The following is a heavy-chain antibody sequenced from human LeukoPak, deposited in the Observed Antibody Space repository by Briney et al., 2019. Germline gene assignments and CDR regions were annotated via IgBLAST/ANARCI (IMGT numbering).Heavy chain of an antibody. CDR3: ARGYDILTGYYPMGLGD. CDR1: GGSISSNY. CDR2: IYYSGST. Sequence: PSETLSLTCTVSGGSISSNYWSWIRQPPGKGLEWIGYIYYSGSTNYNPSLKSRVTISVDTSKNQFSLKLSSVTAADTAVYYCARGYDILTGYYPMGLGDWGQGTLVTVSS. V-gene: IGHV4-59*01. D-gene: IGHD3-9*01. J-gene: IGHJ4*02.